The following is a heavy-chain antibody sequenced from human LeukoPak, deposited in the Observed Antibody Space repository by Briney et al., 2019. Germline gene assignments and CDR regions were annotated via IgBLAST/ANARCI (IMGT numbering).Heavy chain of an antibody. CDR1: GYTFTSYY. J-gene: IGHJ4*02. CDR3: ARAKKYYDSSGYNDY. V-gene: IGHV1-46*01. D-gene: IGHD3-22*01. Sequence: ASVKVSCKASGYTFTSYYMHWVRQAPGQGLEWMGIINPSGGSTSHAQKFQGRVTMTRDTSTSTVYMELSSLRSEDTAVYYCARAKKYYDSSGYNDYWGQGTLVTVSS. CDR2: INPSGGST.